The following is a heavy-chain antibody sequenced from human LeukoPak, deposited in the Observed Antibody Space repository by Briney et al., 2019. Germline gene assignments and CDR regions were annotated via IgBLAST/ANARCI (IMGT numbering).Heavy chain of an antibody. CDR1: DDSISDYY. D-gene: IGHD3-16*01. CDR2: FYNSGRS. J-gene: IGHJ4*02. Sequence: PSETLSLTCTVSDDSISDYYRGWIQQPPGKELEWIGYFYNSGRSTYNPSLKSRVTISADTSKSHFSLKLNSVTTADTAVYYCTRGAGWLIDYWGQGILVTVSS. V-gene: IGHV4-59*01. CDR3: TRGAGWLIDY.